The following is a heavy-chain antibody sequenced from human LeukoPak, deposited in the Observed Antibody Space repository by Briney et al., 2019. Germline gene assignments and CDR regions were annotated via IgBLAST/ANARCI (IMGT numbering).Heavy chain of an antibody. Sequence: PSETLSLTCTVSGGSISSYYCSLIRQPPGKGLEWIGYIYYSGSTNYNPSLKSRVTISVDTSKNQFSLKLSSVTAADTAVYYCAKDSAPVTYIYYDSSGYPYYFDYWGQGTLVTVSS. J-gene: IGHJ4*02. CDR3: AKDSAPVTYIYYDSSGYPYYFDY. V-gene: IGHV4-59*12. D-gene: IGHD3-22*01. CDR2: IYYSGST. CDR1: GGSISSYY.